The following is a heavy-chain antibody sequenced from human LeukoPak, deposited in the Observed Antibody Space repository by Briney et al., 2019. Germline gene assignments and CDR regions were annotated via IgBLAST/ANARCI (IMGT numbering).Heavy chain of an antibody. Sequence: PGGSLRLSCAASGFTFSSYAMSWVRQAPGKGLEWVSAISGSGGSTYYADSVKGRFTISRDNSKNTLYLQMNSLRAEDTAVYYCARDISSPPDHQFDYWGQGTLVTVSS. CDR1: GFTFSSYA. V-gene: IGHV3-23*01. D-gene: IGHD3-3*02. CDR2: ISGSGGST. J-gene: IGHJ4*02. CDR3: ARDISSPPDHQFDY.